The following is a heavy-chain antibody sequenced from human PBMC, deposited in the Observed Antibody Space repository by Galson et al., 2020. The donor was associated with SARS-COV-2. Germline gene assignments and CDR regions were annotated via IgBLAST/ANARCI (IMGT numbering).Heavy chain of an antibody. CDR3: ARGSGLSSPPAPYYDTSVYFAEYFQD. V-gene: IGHV3-33*01. CDR1: GFSFRTSG. Sequence: GESLKISCAASGFSFRTSGMHWVRQAPGKGLEWVAVTWYGGSFIYYADSVKGRFTMSRDDSTNTVYLEMNRLRADDTAIYYCARGSGLSSPPAPYYDTSVYFAEYFQDWGLGTLVTVSS. J-gene: IGHJ1*01. CDR2: TWYGGSFI. D-gene: IGHD3-22*01.